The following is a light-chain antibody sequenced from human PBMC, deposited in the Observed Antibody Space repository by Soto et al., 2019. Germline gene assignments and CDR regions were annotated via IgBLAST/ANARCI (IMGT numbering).Light chain of an antibody. Sequence: EIVLTQSPATLSVSPGERATLSCRASQSVSSDLAWYQQKPGQAPRLLMYGASTRATGIPARFSGSGSGTEFTLTISSLQSEDFAVYYCKQYNSWPKTFGQGTKVEIK. CDR1: QSVSSD. CDR3: KQYNSWPKT. V-gene: IGKV3-15*01. J-gene: IGKJ1*01. CDR2: GAS.